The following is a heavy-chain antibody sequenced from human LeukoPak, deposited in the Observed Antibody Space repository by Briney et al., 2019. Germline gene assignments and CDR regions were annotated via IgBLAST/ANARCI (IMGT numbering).Heavy chain of an antibody. Sequence: PGGSLRLSCAASGFPFSSYGLHWVRQAPGEVLEWVAVISYDGSNKYYADSVKGRFTISRDNSKNTLYLQMNSLRAEDTAVYYCAKGPEDLARLVWWPDYYFDYWGQGTLVTVSS. CDR2: ISYDGSNK. D-gene: IGHD1-26*01. V-gene: IGHV3-30*18. J-gene: IGHJ4*02. CDR3: AKGPEDLARLVWWPDYYFDY. CDR1: GFPFSSYG.